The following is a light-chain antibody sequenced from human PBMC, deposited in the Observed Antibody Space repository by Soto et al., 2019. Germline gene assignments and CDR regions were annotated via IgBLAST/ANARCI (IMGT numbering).Light chain of an antibody. J-gene: IGLJ2*01. CDR1: SSYIGAGYD. V-gene: IGLV1-40*01. CDR2: ANT. Sequence: QSVPTQPPSVSGAPGQRVTISCTGSSSYIGAGYDVHWYQQLPGTAPKLLIYANTNRPSGVPDRFSGSKSGTSASLAITGLQAEDEADYYCQSYDDSLGGHVIFGGGTQLTVL. CDR3: QSYDDSLGGHVI.